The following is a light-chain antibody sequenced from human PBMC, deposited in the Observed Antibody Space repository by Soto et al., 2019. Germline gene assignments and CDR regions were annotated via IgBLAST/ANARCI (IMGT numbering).Light chain of an antibody. CDR1: QTVSRSY. CDR2: GAS. J-gene: IGKJ5*01. V-gene: IGKV3-20*01. CDR3: QQYGSSPIT. Sequence: EILLSQSPGTLSLSPGERATLSCRASQTVSRSYLAWYQQKLGQAPRLLIYGASSRATGIPDRVSGSGSGTDFTLTISRLEPEDFAVYYCQQYGSSPITFGQGTRLEI.